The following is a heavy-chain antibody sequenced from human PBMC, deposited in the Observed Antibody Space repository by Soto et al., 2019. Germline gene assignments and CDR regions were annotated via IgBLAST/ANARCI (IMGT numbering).Heavy chain of an antibody. V-gene: IGHV4-39*03. CDR3: TTDSYSTMIVVRFDY. Sequence: LELRSVARPVAGDCISRSTQYCGWIRQPPGKGLEWIGSIYYSGSTYYNPSLKSRVTISVDTSKNQFSLKLSSVTAADTGIYYCTTDSYSTMIVVRFDYWGHGTLVTVSS. J-gene: IGHJ4*01. CDR1: GDCISRSTQY. D-gene: IGHD3-22*01. CDR2: IYYSGST.